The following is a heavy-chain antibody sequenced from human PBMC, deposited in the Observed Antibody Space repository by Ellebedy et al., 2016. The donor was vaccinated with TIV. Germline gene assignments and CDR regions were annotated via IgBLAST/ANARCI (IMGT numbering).Heavy chain of an antibody. J-gene: IGHJ2*01. CDR2: ISGRGIKT. D-gene: IGHD3-10*01. CDR3: AKDPYYGSGYFNL. CDR1: GFTFKTYS. Sequence: GESLKISXEGSGFTFKTYSMAWVRQAPGKGLEWVSSISGRGIKTYYEDSVKGRFTISRDNSNNTLYLQMNRLRAEDTAIYYCAKDPYYGSGYFNLWGRGSLVSVSS. V-gene: IGHV3-23*01.